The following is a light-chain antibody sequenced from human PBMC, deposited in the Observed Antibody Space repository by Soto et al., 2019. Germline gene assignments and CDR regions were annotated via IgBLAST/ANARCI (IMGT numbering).Light chain of an antibody. V-gene: IGKV2-30*01. Sequence: DVVMTQSPLSLPVTLGQPASISCRSSQSLVYSDGNTSLNWFLQRPGQSPRRLIHKVSNRDSGVPDRFSGSGSGTDFTLKISRVEAEDVGVYYCMQGTHWPLTFGGGTKVEIK. CDR1: QSLVYSDGNTS. CDR3: MQGTHWPLT. J-gene: IGKJ4*01. CDR2: KVS.